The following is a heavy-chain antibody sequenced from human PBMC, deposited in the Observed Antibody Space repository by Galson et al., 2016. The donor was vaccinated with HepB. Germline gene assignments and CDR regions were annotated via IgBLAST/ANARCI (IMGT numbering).Heavy chain of an antibody. D-gene: IGHD3-3*01. J-gene: IGHJ6*02. V-gene: IGHV1-69*13. CDR2: IIPESDTT. CDR3: ARLKRFLECMPETYYAHYGMDV. CDR1: GYTFNSYG. Sequence: SVKVSCKASGYTFNSYGFGWVRQAPGQGLEWMGRIIPESDTTNPAQKFRGRITMTADDSTGTAHMELSSLTSEDTAVYYCARLKRFLECMPETYYAHYGMDVGGQGTAVTVSS.